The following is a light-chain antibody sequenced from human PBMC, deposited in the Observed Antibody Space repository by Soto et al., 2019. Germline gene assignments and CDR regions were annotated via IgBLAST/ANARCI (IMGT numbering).Light chain of an antibody. J-gene: IGKJ1*01. V-gene: IGKV1-5*03. CDR3: QHYNSNSEA. CDR2: KAS. CDR1: QTISSW. Sequence: DIQMTPSPSTLSGSVGARVTITCRASQTISSWLAWYQQKPGKAPKLLIYKASTLKSGVPSSFSGSGSGTEFTLTISSLQPDDFATYYCQHYNSNSEAFGQGTKVDIK.